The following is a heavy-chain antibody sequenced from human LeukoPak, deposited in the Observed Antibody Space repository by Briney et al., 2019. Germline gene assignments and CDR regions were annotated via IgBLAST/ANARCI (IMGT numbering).Heavy chain of an antibody. CDR1: GGTFSSYA. D-gene: IGHD1-26*01. Sequence: SVKVSCKASGGTFSSYAISWVRQAPRQGLEWMGGIIPIFGTANYAQKFQGRVTITADKSTSTAYMELSCLRSEDTAVYYCASHSGSYWYYYYYMDVWGKGTTVTVSS. J-gene: IGHJ6*03. CDR3: ASHSGSYWYYYYYMDV. V-gene: IGHV1-69*06. CDR2: IIPIFGTA.